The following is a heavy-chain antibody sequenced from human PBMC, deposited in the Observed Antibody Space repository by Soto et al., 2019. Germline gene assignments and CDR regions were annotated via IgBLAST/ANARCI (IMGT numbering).Heavy chain of an antibody. Sequence: ETLSLTCTVSGGSISRYHWSWIRQPPGKGLEWIGYIYYSGSTNYNPSLKSRVTISVDTSKNQFSLKLSSVTAADTAVYYCARNYGHAFEIWGQGTMVTVSS. V-gene: IGHV4-59*01. D-gene: IGHD1-7*01. CDR2: IYYSGST. CDR1: GGSISRYH. CDR3: ARNYGHAFEI. J-gene: IGHJ3*02.